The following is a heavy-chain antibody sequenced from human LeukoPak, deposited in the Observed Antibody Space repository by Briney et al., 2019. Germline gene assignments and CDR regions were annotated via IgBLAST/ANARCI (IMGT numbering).Heavy chain of an antibody. D-gene: IGHD2-2*01. CDR2: ISSSSSYI. V-gene: IGHV3-21*01. Sequence: GGSLRLSRAASGFTFSSNSMTWVRQAPGRGLEWVSSISSSSSYIYYADSVKGRVTISRDNAKNSLYLQMNSLRAEDTAVYYCARRGEGVTYALYYYYMDVWGKGTTVPVSS. CDR1: GFTFSSNS. J-gene: IGHJ6*03. CDR3: ARRGEGVTYALYYYYMDV.